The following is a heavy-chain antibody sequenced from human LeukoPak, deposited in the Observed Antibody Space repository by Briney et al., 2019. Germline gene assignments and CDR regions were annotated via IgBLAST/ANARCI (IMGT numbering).Heavy chain of an antibody. J-gene: IGHJ4*02. CDR2: ISSSSSYI. CDR3: ARRTTGTTLGDY. D-gene: IGHD1-1*01. Sequence: AGGSLRLSCAASGFTFSSYSMNWVRQAPGKGLEWVSSISSSSSYIYYADSVKGRFTISRDNAKNSLYLQMNSLRAEDTAVYYCARRTTGTTLGDYWGQGTLVTVSS. V-gene: IGHV3-21*01. CDR1: GFTFSSYS.